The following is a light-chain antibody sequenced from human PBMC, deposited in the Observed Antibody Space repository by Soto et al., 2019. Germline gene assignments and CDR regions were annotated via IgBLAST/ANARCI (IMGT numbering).Light chain of an antibody. CDR3: QQYGSSSWT. Sequence: EIVLTQSPGTLSLSPGERATLSCRASQSVSSSYLAWYQQKPGQAPRFLIYGASSRATGIPDWFSCSGSGTDFTLTISRLEPEDFAVYYCQQYGSSSWTFGQGTKVEIK. CDR1: QSVSSSY. CDR2: GAS. V-gene: IGKV3-20*01. J-gene: IGKJ1*01.